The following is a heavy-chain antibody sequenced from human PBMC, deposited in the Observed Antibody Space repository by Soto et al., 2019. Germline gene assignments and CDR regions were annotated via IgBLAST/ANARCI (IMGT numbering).Heavy chain of an antibody. CDR3: ARRPLVRGIIPYYFDY. D-gene: IGHD3-10*01. Sequence: QLQLLESGPGLVKPSETLSLTCTVSGGSVSNNSYYGGWIRQPPGKRLEWIGSVYYSGTAYSNPSLKSRLTISVDTSMNHCALKLSSVTAADTAIYYCARRPLVRGIIPYYFDYWGQGTLVTVSS. CDR2: VYYSGTA. CDR1: GGSVSNNSYY. V-gene: IGHV4-39*02. J-gene: IGHJ4*02.